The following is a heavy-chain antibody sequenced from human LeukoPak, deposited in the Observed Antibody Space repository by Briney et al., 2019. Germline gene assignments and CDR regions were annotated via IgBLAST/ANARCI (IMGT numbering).Heavy chain of an antibody. CDR3: VKLWPLDY. D-gene: IGHD3-10*01. V-gene: IGHV3-30*18. J-gene: IGHJ4*02. Sequence: PGGSLRLSCAASGFTFSSYGMHWVRQAPGKGLEWVAVISYDGSNKYYADSVKGRFTISRDNSKNTLYLQMNSLRAEDTAVYYCVKLWPLDYWGQGTLVTVSS. CDR1: GFTFSSYG. CDR2: ISYDGSNK.